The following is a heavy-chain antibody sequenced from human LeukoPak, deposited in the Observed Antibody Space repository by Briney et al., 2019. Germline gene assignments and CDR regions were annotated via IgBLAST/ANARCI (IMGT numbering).Heavy chain of an antibody. Sequence: GASVKVSCKASGYTFTKYHINWLRPASGQGLEWMTWINPDTGDKGYARKFQDRVTITTDTSISTAYMELSSLSSEDTAVYFCARTISMNASGYDYWGQGTPVTVSS. V-gene: IGHV1-8*03. CDR1: GYTFTKYH. D-gene: IGHD3-3*01. CDR3: ARTISMNASGYDY. CDR2: INPDTGDK. J-gene: IGHJ4*02.